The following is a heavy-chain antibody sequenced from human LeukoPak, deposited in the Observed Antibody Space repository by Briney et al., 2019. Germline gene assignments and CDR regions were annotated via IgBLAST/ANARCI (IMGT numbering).Heavy chain of an antibody. D-gene: IGHD3-22*01. CDR2: ISSSGSTI. CDR3: ARWLFGYYYDSSPL. J-gene: IGHJ4*02. Sequence: GGSLRLSCAASGFTFSDYYMSWIRQAPGKGLEWVSYISSSGSTIYYADSVKGRFTISRDNAKNSLYLQMNSLRAEDTAVYYCARWLFGYYYDSSPLWGQGTLVTVSS. V-gene: IGHV3-11*01. CDR1: GFTFSDYY.